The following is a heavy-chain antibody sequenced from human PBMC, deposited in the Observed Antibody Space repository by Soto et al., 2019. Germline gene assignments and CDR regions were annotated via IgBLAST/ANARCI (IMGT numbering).Heavy chain of an antibody. J-gene: IGHJ6*02. CDR1: GGTFSSYA. V-gene: IGHV1-69*01. CDR3: ARSVLMVYAEDYYYGMDV. CDR2: INPIFGTA. D-gene: IGHD2-8*01. Sequence: QVQLVQSGAEVKKPGSSVKVSCKASGGTFSSYAISWVRQAPGQGLEWMGGINPIFGTANYAQKFQGRVTITADESTITASMELRSLRSEDTAVYYGARSVLMVYAEDYYYGMDVWGQGTTVTVSS.